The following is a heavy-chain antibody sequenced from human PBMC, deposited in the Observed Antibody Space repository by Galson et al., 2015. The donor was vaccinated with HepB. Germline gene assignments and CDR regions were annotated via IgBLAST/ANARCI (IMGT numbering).Heavy chain of an antibody. J-gene: IGHJ4*02. CDR3: AKVHYGATSCSRIDD. CDR2: ISGSGDTI. D-gene: IGHD4/OR15-4a*01. Sequence: SLRLSCAASGFTFSTHAMSWVRQAPGKGLAWVSAISGSGDTIYYADSVMGRFTISRDNSKNTLYLQMNSLRAEDTAVYYCAKVHYGATSCSRIDDWGQGTLVTVSS. CDR1: GFTFSTHA. V-gene: IGHV3-23*01.